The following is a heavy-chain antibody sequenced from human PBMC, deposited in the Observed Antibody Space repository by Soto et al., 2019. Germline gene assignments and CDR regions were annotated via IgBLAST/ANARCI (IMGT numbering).Heavy chain of an antibody. J-gene: IGHJ5*02. D-gene: IGHD6-19*01. Sequence: SETLSLTCTVSGGSISSYYWSWIRQPPGKGLEWIGYIYYSGSTNYNPSLKSRVTISVDTSKNQFSLKLSSVTAADTAVYYCARFIAVGNWFDPWGQGTLVTVS. CDR1: GGSISSYY. CDR3: ARFIAVGNWFDP. CDR2: IYYSGST. V-gene: IGHV4-59*01.